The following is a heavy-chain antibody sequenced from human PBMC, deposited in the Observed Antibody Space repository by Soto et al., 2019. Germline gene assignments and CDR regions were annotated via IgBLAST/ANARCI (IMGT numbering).Heavy chain of an antibody. CDR3: AREANWNYELGNYFDY. CDR2: IFYSGST. V-gene: IGHV4-30-4*01. D-gene: IGHD1-7*01. J-gene: IGHJ4*02. Sequence: KGLEWIGYIFYSGSTYYNPSLESRVTISVDTSENQFSLKLRSVTAADTAVYYCAREANWNYELGNYFDYWGQGTLVTVSS.